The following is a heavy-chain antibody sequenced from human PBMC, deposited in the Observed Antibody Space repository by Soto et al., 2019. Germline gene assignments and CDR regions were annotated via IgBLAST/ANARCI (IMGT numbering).Heavy chain of an antibody. V-gene: IGHV3-21*01. CDR1: GFTFRSFT. D-gene: IGHD6-13*01. CDR2: ISSNSAYI. CDR3: TRDASRDSSARGWFDP. Sequence: PGWSLRLSCAASGFTFRSFTMNWVRQAPGKGLEWVSTISSNSAYIYYTDALRGRFTISRDNAKNSLHLQMNSLRAEDTAVYYCTRDASRDSSARGWFDPWGPGT. J-gene: IGHJ5*02.